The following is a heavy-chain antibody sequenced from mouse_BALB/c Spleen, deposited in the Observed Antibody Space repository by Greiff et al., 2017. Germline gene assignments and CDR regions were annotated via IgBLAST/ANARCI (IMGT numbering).Heavy chain of an antibody. CDR3: ARGEVDYYYGPFAY. J-gene: IGHJ3*01. D-gene: IGHD1-1*01. Sequence: EVHLVESGGGLVKPGGSLKLSCAASGFTFSDYYMYWVRQTPEKRLEWVATISDGGSYTYYPDSVKGRFTISRDNAKNNLYLQMSSLKSEDTAMYYCARGEVDYYYGPFAYWGQGTLVTVSA. CDR1: GFTFSDYY. CDR2: ISDGGSYT. V-gene: IGHV5-4*02.